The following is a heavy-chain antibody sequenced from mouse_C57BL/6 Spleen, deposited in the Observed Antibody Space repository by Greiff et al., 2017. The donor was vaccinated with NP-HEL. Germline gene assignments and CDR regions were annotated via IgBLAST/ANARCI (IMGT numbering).Heavy chain of an antibody. CDR2: INPSNGGT. CDR3: ARDEVVEDYAMDY. V-gene: IGHV1-53*01. Sequence: VQLQQSGTELVKPGASVKLSCKASGYTFTSYWMHWVKQRPGQGLEWIGNINPSNGGTNYNEKFKSKATLTVDKSSSTAYMQLSSLTSEDSAVYDCARDEVVEDYAMDYWGQRTSVTVSS. CDR1: GYTFTSYW. J-gene: IGHJ4*01. D-gene: IGHD1-1*01.